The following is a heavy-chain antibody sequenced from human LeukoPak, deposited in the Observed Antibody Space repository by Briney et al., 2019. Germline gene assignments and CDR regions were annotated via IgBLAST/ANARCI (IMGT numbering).Heavy chain of an antibody. J-gene: IGHJ4*02. D-gene: IGHD2-15*01. Sequence: SETLSLTCAVYGVSFSGYYWSWIRQPPGKGLEWIGEINHSGSTNYNPSLKSRVTISVDTSKNQFSLKLSSVTAADTAVYYCARGPLRGYCSGGSCYSGLFDHWGQGTLVTVSS. CDR3: ARGPLRGYCSGGSCYSGLFDH. CDR1: GVSFSGYY. V-gene: IGHV4-34*01. CDR2: INHSGST.